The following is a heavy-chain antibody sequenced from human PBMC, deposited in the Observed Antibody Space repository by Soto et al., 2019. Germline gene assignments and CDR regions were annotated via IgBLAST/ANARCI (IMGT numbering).Heavy chain of an antibody. Sequence: GESLKISCKGSGYSFTSDWIGWVRQMPGKGLEWMGIIYPGDSDTRYSPSFQGQVTISADKSISTAYLQWSSLKASDTAMYYCARRLRIAAAGTGSGNWFDPWGQGTLVTVSS. D-gene: IGHD6-13*01. CDR1: GYSFTSDW. CDR2: IYPGDSDT. J-gene: IGHJ5*02. V-gene: IGHV5-51*01. CDR3: ARRLRIAAAGTGSGNWFDP.